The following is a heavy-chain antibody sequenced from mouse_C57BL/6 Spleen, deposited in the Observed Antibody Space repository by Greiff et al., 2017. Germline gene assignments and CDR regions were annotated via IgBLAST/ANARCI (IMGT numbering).Heavy chain of an antibody. CDR3: ARTAHAIYAMDY. D-gene: IGHD3-2*02. Sequence: QVQLQQPGAELVRPGSSVKLSCKASGYTFTSYWMDWVKQRPGQGLEWIGNIYPSDSETHYNQKFKDKATLTVDKSSSTAYMQLSSLTSEDSAVYYCARTAHAIYAMDYWGQGTSVTVSS. CDR1: GYTFTSYW. CDR2: IYPSDSET. V-gene: IGHV1-61*01. J-gene: IGHJ4*01.